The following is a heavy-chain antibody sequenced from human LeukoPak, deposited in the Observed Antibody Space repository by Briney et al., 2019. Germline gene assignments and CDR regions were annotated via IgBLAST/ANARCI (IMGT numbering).Heavy chain of an antibody. CDR3: ARRSSSGYYPNAFDI. D-gene: IGHD3-22*01. Sequence: GESLKISCKGSGYIFTSYWIGWVRQMPGKSLEWMGIIYPGDSDTRYSPSFQGQVTISVDKSISTAYVQWSGLKASDTAMYYCARRSSSGYYPNAFDIWGQGTMVTVSS. CDR1: GYIFTSYW. V-gene: IGHV5-51*01. CDR2: IYPGDSDT. J-gene: IGHJ3*02.